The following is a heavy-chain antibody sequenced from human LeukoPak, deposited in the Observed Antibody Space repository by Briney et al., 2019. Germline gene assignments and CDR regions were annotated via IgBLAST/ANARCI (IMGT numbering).Heavy chain of an antibody. CDR2: TYSTGST. Sequence: SETLSLTCSVSGASISGYYWSWIRQPPGKGLEYIGCTYSTGSTNYNPSLKSRVTISVDTSKNQFSLNLTSVTAADTALYYCARRGQSYLDSSEPCGHRNLVTASS. CDR1: GASISGYY. J-gene: IGHJ5*02. CDR3: ARRGQSYLDSSEP. V-gene: IGHV4-59*01.